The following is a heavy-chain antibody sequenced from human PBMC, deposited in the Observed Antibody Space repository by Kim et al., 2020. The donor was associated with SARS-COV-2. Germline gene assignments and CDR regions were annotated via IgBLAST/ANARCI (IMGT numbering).Heavy chain of an antibody. V-gene: IGHV4-61*01. Sequence: SETLSLTCTVSGGSVSSGSYYWSWIRQPPGKGLEWIGYIYYSGSTNYNPSLKSRVTISVDTSKNQFSLKLSSVTAADTAVYYCARNWNDATNWFDPWGQGTLVTVSS. CDR2: IYYSGST. CDR1: GGSVSSGSYY. CDR3: ARNWNDATNWFDP. D-gene: IGHD1-1*01. J-gene: IGHJ5*02.